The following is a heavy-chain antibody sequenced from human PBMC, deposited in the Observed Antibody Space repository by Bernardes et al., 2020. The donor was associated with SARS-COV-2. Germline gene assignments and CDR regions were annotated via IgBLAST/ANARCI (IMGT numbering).Heavy chain of an antibody. CDR2: ISYDGSNK. J-gene: IGHJ6*02. D-gene: IGHD3-3*01. CDR1: GFTFSSYG. CDR3: ARDRWSGYYDFWSGYPSFGAYYYYYGMDV. Sequence: GGSLRLSCAASGFTFSSYGMHWVRQAPGKGLEWVAVISYDGSNKYYADSVKGRFTISRDNSKNTLYLQMNSLRAEDTAVYYCARDRWSGYYDFWSGYPSFGAYYYYYGMDVWGQGTTVTVSS. V-gene: IGHV3-30*03.